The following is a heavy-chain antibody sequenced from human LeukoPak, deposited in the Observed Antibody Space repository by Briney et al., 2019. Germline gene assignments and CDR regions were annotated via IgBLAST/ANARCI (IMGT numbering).Heavy chain of an antibody. V-gene: IGHV4-39*01. J-gene: IGHJ4*02. CDR2: IYYSGST. Sequence: PSETLSLTCTVSGGSISSSSYYWGWIRQPPGKGLEWIGSIYYSGSTYYNPSLKSRVTISVDTSKNQFSLKLSSVTAADTAVYYCARSEVVVSFVYWGQGTLVTVSS. CDR3: ARSEVVVSFVY. CDR1: GGSISSSSYY. D-gene: IGHD2-15*01.